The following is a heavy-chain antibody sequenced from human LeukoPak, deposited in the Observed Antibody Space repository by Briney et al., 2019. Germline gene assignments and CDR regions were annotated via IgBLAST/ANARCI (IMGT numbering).Heavy chain of an antibody. CDR3: ASYYGSGSNNWLDP. Sequence: GGSLRLSCAASGFTFSSYGMRWVRQAPGKGLEWVSAISGSGDSTFYADSVKGRFTISRDNSKNTLYLQMDSLRAEDTAVYYCASYYGSGSNNWLDPWGQGTVVTVSS. CDR1: GFTFSSYG. CDR2: ISGSGDST. V-gene: IGHV3-23*01. J-gene: IGHJ5*02. D-gene: IGHD3-10*01.